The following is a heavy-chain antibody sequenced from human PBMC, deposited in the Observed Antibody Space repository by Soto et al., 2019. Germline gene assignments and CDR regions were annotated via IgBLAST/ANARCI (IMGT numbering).Heavy chain of an antibody. CDR3: IRPYDLHSY. J-gene: IGHJ4*02. CDR1: GFSLTTEGVG. Sequence: SGPTLVNPTQTLTVTCTISGFSLTTEGVGVGWIRQPPGKALEWLASIYWHEDVRKNPSLGNRVTITRETAKSQVVLTLTNLDPVDTATYYCIRPYDLHSYWGQGILVTVSS. V-gene: IGHV2-5*01. D-gene: IGHD3-16*01. CDR2: IYWHEDV.